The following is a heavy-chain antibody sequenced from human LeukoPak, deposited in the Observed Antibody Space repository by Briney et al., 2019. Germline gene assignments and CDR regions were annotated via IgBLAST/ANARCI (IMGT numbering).Heavy chain of an antibody. CDR1: GFTFSSYS. V-gene: IGHV3-48*04. J-gene: IGHJ4*02. D-gene: IGHD3-10*01. Sequence: GGSLRLSCAASGFTFSSYSMNWVRQAPGKGLEWVSYISSSSSTIYYADSVKGRFTISRDNAKNSLYLQMNSLRAEDTAVYYCAREGSGSYYNPPFDYWGQGTLVTVSS. CDR2: ISSSSSTI. CDR3: AREGSGSYYNPPFDY.